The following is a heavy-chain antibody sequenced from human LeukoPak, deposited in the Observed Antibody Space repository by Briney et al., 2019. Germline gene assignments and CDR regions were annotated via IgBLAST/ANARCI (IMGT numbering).Heavy chain of an antibody. CDR3: AKDSSGWYEGAFDC. D-gene: IGHD6-19*01. CDR1: GYTFSGYY. Sequence: ASVTVSCKASGYTFSGYYMHWVRQAPGQGLEWMGWINPNSGGTNYAQNFQGRVTMTRDTSISTAYMELSRLGSDDTAVYYCAKDSSGWYEGAFDCWGQGTLVTVSS. CDR2: INPNSGGT. V-gene: IGHV1-2*02. J-gene: IGHJ4*02.